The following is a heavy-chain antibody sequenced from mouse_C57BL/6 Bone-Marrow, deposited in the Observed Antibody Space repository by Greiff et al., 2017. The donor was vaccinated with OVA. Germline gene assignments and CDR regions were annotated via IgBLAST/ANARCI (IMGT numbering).Heavy chain of an antibody. CDR1: GFSLSTSGMG. D-gene: IGHD2-1*01. CDR3: ARRGGNGGYFDV. CDR2: IYWDDDK. J-gene: IGHJ1*03. V-gene: IGHV8-12*01. Sequence: QVTLKESGPGILQSSQTLSLTCSFSGFSLSTSGMGVSWIRQPSGKGLEWLAHIYWDDDKRYNPSLKSRLTISKDTSRNQVFLKITSVDTADTATYYCARRGGNGGYFDVWGTGTTVTVSS.